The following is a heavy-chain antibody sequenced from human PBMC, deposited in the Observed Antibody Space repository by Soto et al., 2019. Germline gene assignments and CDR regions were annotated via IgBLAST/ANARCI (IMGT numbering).Heavy chain of an antibody. J-gene: IGHJ6*02. CDR3: ARDGGPLYYGMDF. V-gene: IGHV4-30-4*01. CDR2: ILYSGTT. Sequence: QVQLQESGPGLVKPSQTLSLTCTVSGDSIMRDDYYWSWIRQPPGKGLEWIGYILYSGTTYYNPSLKSRLIISLDTSKNQFSLNLTSVTAADTAVYYCARDGGPLYYGMDFWGQGTTVTVSS. D-gene: IGHD3-10*01. CDR1: GDSIMRDDYY.